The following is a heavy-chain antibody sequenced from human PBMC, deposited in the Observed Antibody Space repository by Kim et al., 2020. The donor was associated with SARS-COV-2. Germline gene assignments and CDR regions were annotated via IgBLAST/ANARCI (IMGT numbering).Heavy chain of an antibody. CDR2: IIPIFGTA. V-gene: IGHV1-69*13. Sequence: SVKVSCKASGGTFSSYAISWVRQAPGQGLEWMGWIIPIFGTANYAQKFQGRVTITADESTSTAYMELSSLRSEDTAVYYCAWFGELYGMDVWGQGTTITVSS. CDR1: GGTFSSYA. J-gene: IGHJ6*02. CDR3: AWFGELYGMDV. D-gene: IGHD3-10*01.